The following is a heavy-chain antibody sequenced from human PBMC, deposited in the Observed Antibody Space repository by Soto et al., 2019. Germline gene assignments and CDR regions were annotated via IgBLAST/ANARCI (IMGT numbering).Heavy chain of an antibody. CDR1: GYYFTDYW. CDR2: IYPGDSDI. Sequence: PGESLKISCKGSGYYFTDYWIACVRQMPGKGLEWMAIIYPGDSDIRYRPSFQGQVTISYDKSISTSYLLWSSLKASDTAMYYCARSPLVHITSWPQSFKYCGLGNLVTVSA. CDR3: ARSPLVHITSWPQSFKY. D-gene: IGHD2-2*01. J-gene: IGHJ4*02. V-gene: IGHV5-51*01.